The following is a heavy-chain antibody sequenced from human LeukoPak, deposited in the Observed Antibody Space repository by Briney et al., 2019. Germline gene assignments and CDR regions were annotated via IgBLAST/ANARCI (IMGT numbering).Heavy chain of an antibody. Sequence: PGGSLRLSCTASGFTFGDYAMSWVRQAPGKGLEWVGFIRSKAYGGTTEYAASVKGRFTISRDDSKSIAYLQMNSLKTEDTAVYYCTRGDSGSYLFAFDIWGQGTMVTVSS. D-gene: IGHD1-26*01. CDR2: IRSKAYGGTT. J-gene: IGHJ3*02. CDR3: TRGDSGSYLFAFDI. V-gene: IGHV3-49*04. CDR1: GFTFGDYA.